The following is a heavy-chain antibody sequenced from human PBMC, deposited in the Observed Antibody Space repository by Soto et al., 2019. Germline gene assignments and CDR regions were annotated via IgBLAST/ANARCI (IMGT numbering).Heavy chain of an antibody. CDR2: IYPGDSDT. J-gene: IGHJ4*02. V-gene: IGHV5-51*01. CDR3: ARPRDYGDYVVDY. D-gene: IGHD4-17*01. Sequence: PGAAVKFSCKGSGDTLSSSRIRRVRQMPGKGLEWMGIIYPGDSDTRYSPSFQGQVTISADKSISTAYLQWSSLKASDTAMYYCARPRDYGDYVVDYWGQGTLVTVSS. CDR1: GDTLSSSR.